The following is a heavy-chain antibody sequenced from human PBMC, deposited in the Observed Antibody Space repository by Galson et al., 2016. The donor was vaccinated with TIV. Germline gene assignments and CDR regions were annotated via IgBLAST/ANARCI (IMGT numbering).Heavy chain of an antibody. Sequence: SLRLSCAASGFTFSSYEMNWVRQAPGKGLEWVSYIIESGRSTYYADSVKGRFSISRDNAKNSLYLQMSSLRAEDTAVYYFARGRGYCDTTSCYVDYWSQGTLVTVSS. V-gene: IGHV3-48*03. D-gene: IGHD2-2*01. CDR1: GFTFSSYE. CDR2: IIESGRST. CDR3: ARGRGYCDTTSCYVDY. J-gene: IGHJ4*02.